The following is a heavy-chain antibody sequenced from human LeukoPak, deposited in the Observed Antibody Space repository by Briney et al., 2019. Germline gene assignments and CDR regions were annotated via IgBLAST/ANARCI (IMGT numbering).Heavy chain of an antibody. CDR1: GFTFSSYA. CDR3: AKAPIYGGNSAILDY. V-gene: IGHV3-23*01. Sequence: PGGSLRLSCAASGFTFSSYAMSWVRQAPGKGLVWVSAISGSGGSTYYADSVKGRFTISRDNSKNTLYLQMNSLRAEDTAVYYCAKAPIYGGNSAILDYWGQGTLVTVSS. D-gene: IGHD4-23*01. CDR2: ISGSGGST. J-gene: IGHJ4*02.